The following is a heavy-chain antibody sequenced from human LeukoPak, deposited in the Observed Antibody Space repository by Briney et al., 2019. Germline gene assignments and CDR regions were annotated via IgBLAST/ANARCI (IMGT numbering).Heavy chain of an antibody. CDR3: ARPRGKAVRLALGY. J-gene: IGHJ4*02. V-gene: IGHV3-21*01. Sequence: GGSLRLSCAASGLTFSRYSMNWVRQAPGNGLEWVSSISSSSSYIYYADSVKGRFTISRDNAKNSLYLQMNSLRAEDTAVYYCARPRGKAVRLALGYWGQGALVTVSS. CDR2: ISSSSSYI. D-gene: IGHD6-6*01. CDR1: GLTFSRYS.